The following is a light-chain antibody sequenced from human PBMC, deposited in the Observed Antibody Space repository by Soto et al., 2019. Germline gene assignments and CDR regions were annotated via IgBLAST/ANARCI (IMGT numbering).Light chain of an antibody. Sequence: ENVLTQSPGTLSLSPGERATLSCRASQSVSSSYLAWYQQKPGQAPRLLIYGASSRATRIQDRFRGSGSGTDFTLTISRLEPEDFAVYYCQQYGSSPLTFGGGTKVEIK. CDR2: GAS. V-gene: IGKV3-20*01. CDR3: QQYGSSPLT. CDR1: QSVSSSY. J-gene: IGKJ4*01.